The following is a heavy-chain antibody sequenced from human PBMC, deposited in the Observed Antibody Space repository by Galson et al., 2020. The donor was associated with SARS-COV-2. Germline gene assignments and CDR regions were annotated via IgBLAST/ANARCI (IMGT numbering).Heavy chain of an antibody. CDR3: ARLRTYSTSGDFDY. D-gene: IGHD6-13*01. CDR2: ITPSDGNT. Sequence: SVTVSCQTSGFSLTGYYMHLVRQAPGQGLEWMGIITPSDGNTTSAQEFQDRVTMTRDTSTSTVYMELSSLRSDDTAVYYCARLRTYSTSGDFDYWGQGTLVTVSS. J-gene: IGHJ4*02. V-gene: IGHV1-46*01. CDR1: GFSLTGYY.